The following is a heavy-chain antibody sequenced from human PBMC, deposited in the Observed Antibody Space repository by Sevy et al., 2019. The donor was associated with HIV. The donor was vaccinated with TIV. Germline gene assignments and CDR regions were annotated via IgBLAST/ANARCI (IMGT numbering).Heavy chain of an antibody. CDR2: TYYSGST. Sequence: KQSQTLSLTCTVSGGSVSSSSYYWGWIRQPPGKGLEWIGNTYYSGSTYYNPSLKSRATISVDMSENQFSLKLRSVTAADTAVYYCARLGGTAEWGRWFDPWGQGTLVTVSS. CDR1: GGSVSSSSYY. D-gene: IGHD1-26*01. CDR3: ARLGGTAEWGRWFDP. V-gene: IGHV4-39*01. J-gene: IGHJ5*02.